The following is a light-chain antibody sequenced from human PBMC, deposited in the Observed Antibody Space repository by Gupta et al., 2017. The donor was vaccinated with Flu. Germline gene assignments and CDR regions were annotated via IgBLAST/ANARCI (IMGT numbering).Light chain of an antibody. J-gene: IGKJ3*01. CDR1: QSLLYSSNNHNY. CDR3: HQYYGPPFT. V-gene: IGKV4-1*01. Sequence: DIVMTQSPDSLAVSLGERATMTCKSSQSLLYSSNNHNYLAWYQQRPGQPPKLLVYWASTRESGVPDRFSGSGSGTDFTLTINNLQADDVAVYYCHQYYGPPFTFGPGTEVHIK. CDR2: WAS.